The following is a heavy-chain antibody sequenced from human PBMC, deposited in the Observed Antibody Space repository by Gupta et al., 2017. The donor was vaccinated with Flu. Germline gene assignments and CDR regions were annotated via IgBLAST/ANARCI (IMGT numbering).Heavy chain of an antibody. CDR3: ARDHKSAGIYITTVGWSGMDV. D-gene: IGHD3-22*01. J-gene: IGHJ6*02. CDR2: IYTSGST. Sequence: QVQLQESGTGPVKPSETLCLTCTVACGSISSYYWSWIAQPAGKGLEWIVRIYTSGSTNYNPSLKSRVTMSVDTSKNQFSLKLSSVTAADTAVYYCARDHKSAGIYITTVGWSGMDVWGQGTTVTVSS. V-gene: IGHV4-4*07. CDR1: CGSISSYY.